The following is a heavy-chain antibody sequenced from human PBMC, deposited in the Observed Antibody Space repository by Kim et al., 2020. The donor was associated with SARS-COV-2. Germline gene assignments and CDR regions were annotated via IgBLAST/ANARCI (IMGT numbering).Heavy chain of an antibody. CDR2: IIPIFGTA. Sequence: ASVKVSCKASGGTFSSYAISWVRQAPGQGLEWMGGIIPIFGTANYAQKFQGRVTITADESTSTAYMELSSLRSEDTAVYYCARGGIVVVPAAKVWYYFDYWGQGTLVTVSS. J-gene: IGHJ4*02. CDR3: ARGGIVVVPAAKVWYYFDY. V-gene: IGHV1-69*13. D-gene: IGHD2-2*01. CDR1: GGTFSSYA.